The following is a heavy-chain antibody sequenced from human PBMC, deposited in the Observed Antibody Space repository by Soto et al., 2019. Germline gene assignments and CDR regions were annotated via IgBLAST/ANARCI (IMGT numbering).Heavy chain of an antibody. CDR1: GFIISDYS. CDR3: ARGHNYDSTDAFDI. V-gene: IGHV3-48*02. D-gene: IGHD3-22*01. CDR2: ISSSSRTI. J-gene: IGHJ3*02. Sequence: EVQLVESGGGLVQPGGSLGLSCEASGFIISDYSMSWVRQAPGKGLEWLSYISSSSRTIYYADSVKGRFTISRDNAKNSLYVQMNSLRDEDTAVYYCARGHNYDSTDAFDIWGQGTMVTVSS.